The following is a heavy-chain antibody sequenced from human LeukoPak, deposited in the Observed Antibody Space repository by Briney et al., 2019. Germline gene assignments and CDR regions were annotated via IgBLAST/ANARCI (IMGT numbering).Heavy chain of an antibody. J-gene: IGHJ4*02. D-gene: IGHD4-23*01. Sequence: PSETLSLTCAVSGGSIKSNNWWSWVRQPPGKGLEWIGEIYHSGSTNYNPSLESRVTVSVDKSKNQFSLDLSSVTAADTAVYYCARDLLNEGNHLDYWGQGTLVTVSS. V-gene: IGHV4-4*02. CDR3: ARDLLNEGNHLDY. CDR2: IYHSGST. CDR1: GGSIKSNNW.